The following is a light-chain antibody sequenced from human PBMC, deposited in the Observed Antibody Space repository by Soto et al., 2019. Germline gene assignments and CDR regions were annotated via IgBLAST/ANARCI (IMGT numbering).Light chain of an antibody. J-gene: IGKJ1*01. V-gene: IGKV1-33*01. CDR2: DAS. CDR3: QQYHSYRT. CDR1: QDISNY. Sequence: DIHMTQSPSSLSASLGDSVTITLQASQDISNYLNWCQQKPGKAPKLLIYDASNLETGVPSRFSGSGSGTEFTLTISSLQSDDFATYYCQQYHSYRTFGQGTKVDIK.